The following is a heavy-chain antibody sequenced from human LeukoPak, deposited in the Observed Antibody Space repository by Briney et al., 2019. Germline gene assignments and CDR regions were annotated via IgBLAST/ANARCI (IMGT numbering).Heavy chain of an antibody. Sequence: GGSLRLSCAASGFTFSSYGMHWVRQAPGKGLEWVAVIWYDGSNKYYADSVKGRFTISRDNSKNTLYLQMNSLRAEDTAVYYCAKDRPEAYCGGDCYVFDYWGQGTLVTVSS. V-gene: IGHV3-33*06. D-gene: IGHD2-21*02. J-gene: IGHJ4*02. CDR1: GFTFSSYG. CDR3: AKDRPEAYCGGDCYVFDY. CDR2: IWYDGSNK.